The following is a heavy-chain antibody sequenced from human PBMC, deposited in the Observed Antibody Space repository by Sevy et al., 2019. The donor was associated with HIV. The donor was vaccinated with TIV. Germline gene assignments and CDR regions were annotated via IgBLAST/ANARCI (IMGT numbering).Heavy chain of an antibody. Sequence: GGSLRLSCAASGFTFSAYNMIWVRRAPGKGLEWVSSISSSSDYKYYADSMKGRFTVSRDNAKDLLSLQMESLRAEDTAVYYCASSLGEGPLRVLEWLLRGDYWGPGPLVTVSS. V-gene: IGHV3-21*01. J-gene: IGHJ4*01. CDR2: ISSSSDYK. D-gene: IGHD3-3*01. CDR1: GFTFSAYN. CDR3: ASSLGEGPLRVLEWLLRGDY.